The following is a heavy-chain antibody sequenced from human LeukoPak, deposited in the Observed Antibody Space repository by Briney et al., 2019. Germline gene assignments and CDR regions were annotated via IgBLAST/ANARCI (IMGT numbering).Heavy chain of an antibody. CDR2: INLNNGDI. CDR3: ARADRLHGGPYLIGP. J-gene: IGHJ5*02. Sequence: ASVKVSCKASGYSFTDYYMHWVRQAPGQGLEWMGWINLNNGDIKSAQKFQGRVTMTRDTSITTVYMEVSWLTSDDTAVYYCARADRLHGGPYLIGPWGQGTLVTVSS. D-gene: IGHD2-21*01. CDR1: GYSFTDYY. V-gene: IGHV1-2*02.